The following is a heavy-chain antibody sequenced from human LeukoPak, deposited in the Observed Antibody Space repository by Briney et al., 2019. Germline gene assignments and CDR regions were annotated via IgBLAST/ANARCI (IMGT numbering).Heavy chain of an antibody. V-gene: IGHV1-2*02. J-gene: IGHJ4*02. CDR2: MNPNSGGT. Sequence: ASVKVSCKASGYTFTGYYIHWVRQAPGQGLEWMGWMNPNSGGTIYAQKFQGRVTMTSDTSISTAYMELSWLRSDDTAVYYCAAIMVRGVIIADYWGQGTLVTVSS. CDR1: GYTFTGYY. CDR3: AAIMVRGVIIADY. D-gene: IGHD3-10*01.